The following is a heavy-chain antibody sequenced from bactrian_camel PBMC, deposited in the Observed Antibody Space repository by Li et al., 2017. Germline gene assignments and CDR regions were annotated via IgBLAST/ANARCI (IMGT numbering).Heavy chain of an antibody. Sequence: DVQLVESGGGSVQAGGSLRLSCVISGCTRNSNCLGWFRQAPGKEREGVATHEIDGGTTIADSVKGRFTISRDSARLTVFLDMNNLKPEDTAMYYCAARRLRVTPIEGLRSSDYQYWGKGTQVTVS. D-gene: IGHD3*01. CDR1: GCTRNSNC. V-gene: IGHV3S40*01. CDR3: AARRLRVTPIEGLRSSDYQY. J-gene: IGHJ4*01. CDR2: HEIDGGTT.